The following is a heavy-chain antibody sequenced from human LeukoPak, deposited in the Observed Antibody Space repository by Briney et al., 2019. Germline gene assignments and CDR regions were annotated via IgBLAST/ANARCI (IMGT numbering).Heavy chain of an antibody. Sequence: PGGSLRLSCAASGFTFSSHWMSWVRQAPGKGLEWVANINQDGSEKYYVDSVKGRFTISRDNAKNSLYPQMNSLRAEDTAVYYCARDHFEPGVILDYWGQGNLVTVSS. V-gene: IGHV3-7*05. CDR2: INQDGSEK. CDR1: GFTFSSHW. J-gene: IGHJ4*02. CDR3: ARDHFEPGVILDY. D-gene: IGHD3-9*01.